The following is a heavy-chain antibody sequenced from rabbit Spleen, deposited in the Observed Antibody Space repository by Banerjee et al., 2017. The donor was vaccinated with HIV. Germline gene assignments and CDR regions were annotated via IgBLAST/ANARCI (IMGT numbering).Heavy chain of an antibody. V-gene: IGHV1S45*01. D-gene: IGHD1-1*01. CDR3: ARNYVNAFDP. J-gene: IGHJ2*01. CDR1: GFSFSSNW. CDR2: IDTSDGDT. Sequence: LEESGGGLVKPGGTLTLTCTVSGFSFSSNWICWVRQAPGKGLEWIACIDTSDGDTDYANWPKGRFTISKASSTTVTLQMTSLTAADTATYFCARNYVNAFDPLGPGTLVTVS.